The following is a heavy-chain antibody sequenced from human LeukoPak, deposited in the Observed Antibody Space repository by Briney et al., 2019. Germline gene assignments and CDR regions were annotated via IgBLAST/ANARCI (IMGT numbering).Heavy chain of an antibody. CDR2: ISGSGDST. V-gene: IGHV3-23*01. D-gene: IGHD3-22*01. CDR1: GFTFSIYA. J-gene: IGHJ1*01. Sequence: GGSLRLSCAASGFTFSIYAMSWVRQAPGKGLEWVSAISGSGDSTYYAHSVKGRFTITRDNSKNTLYLQMNSLRAEDTAVYYCAGDRRYDSSGYFQNWGRGTLVTVSS. CDR3: AGDRRYDSSGYFQN.